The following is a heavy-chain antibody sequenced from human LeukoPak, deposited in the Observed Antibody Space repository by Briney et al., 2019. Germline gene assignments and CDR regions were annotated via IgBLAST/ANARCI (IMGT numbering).Heavy chain of an antibody. CDR1: GGSISSSNW. CDR2: IYHSGST. D-gene: IGHD6-13*01. Sequence: PSETLSLTCAVSGGSISSSNWWSWVRQPPGKGLEWIGEIYHSGSTNYNPSLKSRVTMSVDTSKNQLSLKMISVTAADTAVYYCARGVIAAGGNDFDYWGQGTLVTVSS. J-gene: IGHJ4*02. V-gene: IGHV4-4*02. CDR3: ARGVIAAGGNDFDY.